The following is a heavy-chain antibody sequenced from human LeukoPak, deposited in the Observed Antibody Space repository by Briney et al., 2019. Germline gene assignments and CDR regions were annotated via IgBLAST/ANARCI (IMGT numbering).Heavy chain of an antibody. D-gene: IGHD3/OR15-3a*01. CDR3: AKDGPSEAPYALDV. V-gene: IGHV3-30*02. CDR2: IWSDGSNK. Sequence: GGSLRLSCAPSGFTFRNYCMHWVRQTPGKGLEWVTFIWSDGSNKYYIDSVKGRFTISRDNSKNTLYLQMNSLRVEGTAVYYCAKDGPSEAPYALDVWGQGTTVIVSS. J-gene: IGHJ6*02. CDR1: GFTFRNYC.